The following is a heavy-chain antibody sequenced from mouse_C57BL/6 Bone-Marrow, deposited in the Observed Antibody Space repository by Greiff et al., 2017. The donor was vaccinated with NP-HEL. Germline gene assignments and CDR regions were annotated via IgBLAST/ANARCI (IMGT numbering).Heavy chain of an antibody. J-gene: IGHJ1*03. CDR1: GYTFTDYY. CDR3: ARHYYGSRYWYFDV. D-gene: IGHD1-1*01. CDR2: IFPGSGST. Sequence: QVQLKESGPELVKPGASVKISCKASGYTFTDYYINWVKQRPGQGLEWIGWIFPGSGSTYYNEKFKGKATLTVDKSSSTAYMLLSSLTSEDSAVYFCARHYYGSRYWYFDVWGTGTTVTVSS. V-gene: IGHV1-75*01.